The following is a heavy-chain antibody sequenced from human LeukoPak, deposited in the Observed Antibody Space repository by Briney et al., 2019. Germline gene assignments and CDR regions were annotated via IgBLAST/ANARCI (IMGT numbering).Heavy chain of an antibody. CDR2: ISSDASIT. J-gene: IGHJ4*02. CDR3: ARDRRLASFDY. D-gene: IGHD6-25*01. CDR1: GFTFNSYS. V-gene: IGHV3-30*14. Sequence: PGGSLRLSCAASGFTFNSYSMHWVRQAPGKGLEWVAVISSDASITYYADSVKGRFTVSRDNSKNTLYLQMNSLRAEDAAIYYCARDRRLASFDYGGQGTLVTVSS.